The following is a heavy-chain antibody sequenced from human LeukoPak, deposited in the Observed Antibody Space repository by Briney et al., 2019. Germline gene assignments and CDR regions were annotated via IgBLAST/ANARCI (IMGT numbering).Heavy chain of an antibody. CDR3: ARIRLLTDYNLDY. Sequence: SETLSLTCTVSGASISTSRDYWGWIRQPPGTGLEWIGSIYYIGDTYYNPSLKSRVTISVDTSKNQFSLKLSSVTAADTAVYYCARIRLLTDYNLDYWGQGTLVTVSS. CDR1: GASISTSRDY. D-gene: IGHD3-9*01. V-gene: IGHV4-39*01. J-gene: IGHJ4*02. CDR2: IYYIGDT.